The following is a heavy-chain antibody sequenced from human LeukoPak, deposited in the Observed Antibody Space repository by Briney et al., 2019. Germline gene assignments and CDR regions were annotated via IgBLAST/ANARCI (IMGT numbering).Heavy chain of an antibody. CDR1: GYTFTSYD. Sequence: ASVKVSCKASGYTFTSYDINWVRQATGQGLEWMGWMNPNSGNTGYAQKFQGRVTMTRNTSISTAYMELSSLRSEDTAVYYCARVYYYDSSGYYKGYYYYYMDVWGKGTTVTISS. D-gene: IGHD3-22*01. CDR3: ARVYYYDSSGYYKGYYYYYMDV. J-gene: IGHJ6*03. V-gene: IGHV1-8*01. CDR2: MNPNSGNT.